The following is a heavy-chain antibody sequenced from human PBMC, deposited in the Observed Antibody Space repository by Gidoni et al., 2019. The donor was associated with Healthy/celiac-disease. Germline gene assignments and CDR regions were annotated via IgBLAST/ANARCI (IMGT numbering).Heavy chain of an antibody. J-gene: IGHJ6*02. CDR1: GFTFSSYA. Sequence: QVQLVESGGGVVQPGRSLRLSCAAPGFTFSSYAMHWVRQAPGKGLEWVAVIAYDGSNKYYADSVKGRFTISRDNSKNTLYLQMNSLRAEDTAVYYCARATYVDGMDVWGQGTTVTVSS. CDR3: ARATYVDGMDV. CDR2: IAYDGSNK. D-gene: IGHD3-16*01. V-gene: IGHV3-30-3*01.